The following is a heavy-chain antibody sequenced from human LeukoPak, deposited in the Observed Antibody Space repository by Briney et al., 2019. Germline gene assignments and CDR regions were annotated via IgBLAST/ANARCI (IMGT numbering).Heavy chain of an antibody. J-gene: IGHJ4*02. CDR3: TTIPYCSSTSCYGR. D-gene: IGHD2-2*01. Sequence: PGGSLRLSCAASGFTFSSYAMSWVRQAPGKGLEWVSTFSGSGGSTYYADSVKGRFTISRDNSKNTLYLQMNSLKTEDTAVYYCTTIPYCSSTSCYGRWGQGTLVTVSS. CDR1: GFTFSSYA. V-gene: IGHV3-23*01. CDR2: FSGSGGST.